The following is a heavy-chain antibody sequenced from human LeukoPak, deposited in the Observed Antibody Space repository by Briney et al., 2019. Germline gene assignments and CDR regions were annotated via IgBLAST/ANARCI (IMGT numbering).Heavy chain of an antibody. CDR3: ARQDCTSTSCYGGCDY. Sequence: PGESLKISCKGSGYSFNSHWIGWVRQMPGKGLEWMGIFHPGDSESRYSPSFEGQVSISVDKSTSIAYLQWSSLKASDTAMYYCARQDCTSTSCYGGCDYWGQGTLVTVSS. CDR2: FHPGDSES. CDR1: GYSFNSHW. J-gene: IGHJ4*02. V-gene: IGHV5-51*01. D-gene: IGHD2-2*01.